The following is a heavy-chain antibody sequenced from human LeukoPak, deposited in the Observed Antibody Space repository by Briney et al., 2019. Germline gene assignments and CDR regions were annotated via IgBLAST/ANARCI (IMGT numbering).Heavy chain of an antibody. CDR3: AKLIVGSSSTGWFDP. V-gene: IGHV5-51*01. J-gene: IGHJ5*02. D-gene: IGHD6-6*01. Sequence: GESLKISCQSSGYTFTSYWIGWVRQMPGKGLQWMGIIYPGDSDTTYRPSFQGQATIAAAKSISTSFLQWTSLAASATAISYCAKLIVGSSSTGWFDPWGQGNLVTVSS. CDR2: IYPGDSDT. CDR1: GYTFTSYW.